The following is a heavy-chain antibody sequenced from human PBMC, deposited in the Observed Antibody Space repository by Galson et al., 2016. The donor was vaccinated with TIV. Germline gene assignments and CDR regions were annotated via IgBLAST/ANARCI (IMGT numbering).Heavy chain of an antibody. CDR2: IYSSGNT. Sequence: ETLSLTCTVSGGSLSSYYWSWIRQPAGKGLEWIGRIYSSGNTNYNPTLRSRLNISLDTSQNHFSLKLSSVTAADTAVYFCVRGLLDSSGYYPPPDAFDLRGLGTMVTVSS. J-gene: IGHJ3*01. CDR1: GGSLSSYY. D-gene: IGHD3-22*01. V-gene: IGHV4-4*07. CDR3: VRGLLDSSGYYPPPDAFDL.